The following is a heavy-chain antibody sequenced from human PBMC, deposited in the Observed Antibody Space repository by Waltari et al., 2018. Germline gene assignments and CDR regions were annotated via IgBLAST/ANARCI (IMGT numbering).Heavy chain of an antibody. CDR1: GGSISSYY. V-gene: IGHV4-4*07. CDR2: IYTSGST. Sequence: QVQLQESGPGLVKPSETLSLTCTVSGGSISSYYWSWIRQPAGKGLEWIGRIYTSGSTTYNPSLKSRVTISVDKSKNQFSLKLSSVTAADTAVYYCARSTTVTTAPLDWGQGTLVTVSS. J-gene: IGHJ4*02. D-gene: IGHD4-17*01. CDR3: ARSTTVTTAPLD.